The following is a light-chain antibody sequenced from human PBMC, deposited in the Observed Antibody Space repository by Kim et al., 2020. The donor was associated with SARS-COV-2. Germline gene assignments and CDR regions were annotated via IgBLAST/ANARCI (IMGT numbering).Light chain of an antibody. CDR3: FSFTNSDSFV. J-gene: IGLJ1*01. V-gene: IGLV2-18*02. CDR2: EVT. Sequence: GQSVTISCIGSTSDIGNYNRVSWYQQSPGTAPKLLIYEVTKRPSGVPDRFSGSKSDNTASLTISGLQPEDEADYSCFSFTNSDSFVFGTGTKVTVL. CDR1: TSDIGNYNR.